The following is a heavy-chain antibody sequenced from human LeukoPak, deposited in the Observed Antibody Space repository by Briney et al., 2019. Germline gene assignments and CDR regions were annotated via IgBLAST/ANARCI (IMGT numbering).Heavy chain of an antibody. D-gene: IGHD1-26*01. V-gene: IGHV1-2*02. CDR1: GYTFTSYD. CDR2: INPHSGDT. J-gene: IGHJ4*02. Sequence: ASVKVSCKASGYTFTSYDINWVRQAPGQGLEWMGWINPHSGDTNSAQNFRDRVTMTRDTSIDTAYMDLSRLRSDDTAVYYCAKSLIMGGSFYFNYWGQGILVTVAS. CDR3: AKSLIMGGSFYFNY.